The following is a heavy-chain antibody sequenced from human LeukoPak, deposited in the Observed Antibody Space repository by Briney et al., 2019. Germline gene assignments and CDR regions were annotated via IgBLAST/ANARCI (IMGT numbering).Heavy chain of an antibody. J-gene: IGHJ4*02. CDR3: ARDHRGFGEFDY. Sequence: GGSLRLSCAASGFTFSSYSMNWVRQAPGKGLEWVSSISSSSSYIYYADSVKGRFTISRDNAKNSLYLQMNSLRAEDTAVYYCARDHRGFGEFDYWGQGTLVTVSS. V-gene: IGHV3-21*01. CDR1: GFTFSSYS. CDR2: ISSSSSYI. D-gene: IGHD3-10*01.